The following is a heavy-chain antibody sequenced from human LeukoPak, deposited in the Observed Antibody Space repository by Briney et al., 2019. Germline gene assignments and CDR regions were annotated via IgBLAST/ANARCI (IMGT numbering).Heavy chain of an antibody. D-gene: IGHD2-15*01. CDR3: ARDCGGGSCYGPYDAFDI. Sequence: GGSLRLSCAASGFTFSNYAMHWVRQAPGKRLEYVSAISSNGGSTYYANSVKGRFTITRDKSKNTVYLKMGSLRAEDTAVYYCARDCGGGSCYGPYDAFDIWGQGTMVTVSS. V-gene: IGHV3-64*01. CDR1: GFTFSNYA. CDR2: ISSNGGST. J-gene: IGHJ3*02.